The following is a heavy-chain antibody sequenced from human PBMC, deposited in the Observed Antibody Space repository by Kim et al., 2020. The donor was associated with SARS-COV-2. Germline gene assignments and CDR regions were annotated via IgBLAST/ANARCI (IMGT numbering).Heavy chain of an antibody. J-gene: IGHJ6*02. V-gene: IGHV3-64D*06. Sequence: GGSLRLSCSASGFTFSSYAMHWVRQAPGKGLEYVSAISSNGGSTYYADSVKGRFTISRDNSKNTLYLQMSSLRAEDTAVYYCVKGMITFGGVIVEKPFYYYYGMDVWGQGTTVTVSS. CDR3: VKGMITFGGVIVEKPFYYYYGMDV. D-gene: IGHD3-16*02. CDR1: GFTFSSYA. CDR2: ISSNGGST.